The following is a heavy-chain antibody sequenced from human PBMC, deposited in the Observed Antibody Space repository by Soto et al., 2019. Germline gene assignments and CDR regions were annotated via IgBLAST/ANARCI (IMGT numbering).Heavy chain of an antibody. CDR3: ARSSPRKWELQWDAFDI. J-gene: IGHJ3*02. CDR2: IYPGDSDT. CDR1: GYSFTSYW. D-gene: IGHD1-26*01. V-gene: IGHV5-51*01. Sequence: PGESLKISCKGSGYSFTSYWIGWVRQMPGKGLEWMGIIYPGDSDTRYSPSFQGQVTISADKSISTAYLQWSSLKASDTAMYYCARSSPRKWELQWDAFDIWGQGTMVTVSS.